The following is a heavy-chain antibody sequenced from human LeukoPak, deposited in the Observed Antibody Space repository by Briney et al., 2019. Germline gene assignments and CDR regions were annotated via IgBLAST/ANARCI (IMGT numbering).Heavy chain of an antibody. Sequence: PGGSLRLSCAASGFTFGSYGMHWVRQAPGKGLEWVAFIRYDGSNKYYADSVKGRFTISRDNSKNTLYLQMNSLRAEDTAVYYCARAEGGPDAFDIWGQGTMVTVSS. D-gene: IGHD1-14*01. V-gene: IGHV3-30*02. J-gene: IGHJ3*02. CDR1: GFTFGSYG. CDR2: IRYDGSNK. CDR3: ARAEGGPDAFDI.